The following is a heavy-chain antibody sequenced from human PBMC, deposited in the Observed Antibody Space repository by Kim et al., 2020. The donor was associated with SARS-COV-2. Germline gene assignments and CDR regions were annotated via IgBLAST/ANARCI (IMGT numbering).Heavy chain of an antibody. J-gene: IGHJ4*02. Sequence: GGSLRLSCAASGFSFSSSGMHWVHQAPGKGLEWVAVIWNDGSNKYYADSVKGRFTISRDNSQKTLYLQMNSLRAEDTAEYYCARDQGSYGFDYWGQGILVTVSS. CDR1: GFSFSSSG. CDR3: ARDQGSYGFDY. D-gene: IGHD5-18*01. V-gene: IGHV3-33*01. CDR2: IWNDGSNK.